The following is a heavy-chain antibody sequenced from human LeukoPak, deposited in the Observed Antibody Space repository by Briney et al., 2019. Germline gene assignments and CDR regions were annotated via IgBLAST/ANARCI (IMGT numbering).Heavy chain of an antibody. CDR1: GGTFSSYA. V-gene: IGHV1-69*06. CDR3: ARDGRYFDWSPSYYYYYYMDV. CDR2: IIPIFDTT. D-gene: IGHD3-9*01. Sequence: GASVKVSCKVSGGTFSSYAISWVRQAPGQGLEWMGGIIPIFDTTNYAQKFQGRLTITADISTSTVYMELSSLRSEDTAVYYCARDGRYFDWSPSYYYYYYMDVWGKGTTVTVSS. J-gene: IGHJ6*03.